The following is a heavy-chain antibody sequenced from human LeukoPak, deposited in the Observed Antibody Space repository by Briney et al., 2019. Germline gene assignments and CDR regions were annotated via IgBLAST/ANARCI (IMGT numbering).Heavy chain of an antibody. CDR1: GFTFSSYG. Sequence: GSLRLSCAASGFTFSSYGMHWVRQAPGKGLEWVAVISYDGSNKYYADSVKGRFTISRDNSKNTLYLQMNSLRAEDTAVYYCAKLTGRTVTTYFDYWGQGTLVTVSS. J-gene: IGHJ4*02. D-gene: IGHD4-17*01. CDR2: ISYDGSNK. CDR3: AKLTGRTVTTYFDY. V-gene: IGHV3-30*18.